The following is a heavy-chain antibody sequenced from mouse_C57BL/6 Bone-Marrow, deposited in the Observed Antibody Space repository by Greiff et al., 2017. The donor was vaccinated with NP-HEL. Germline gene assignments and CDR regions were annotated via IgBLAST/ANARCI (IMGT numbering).Heavy chain of an antibody. Sequence: VKLMESGPELVKPGASVKISCKASGYAFSSSWMNWVKQRPGKGLEWIGRIYPGDGDTNYNGKFKGKATLTADKSSSTAYMQLSSLTSEDSAVYFCAPYYYGSSYGWYFDVWGTGTTVTVSS. J-gene: IGHJ1*03. V-gene: IGHV1-82*01. D-gene: IGHD1-1*01. CDR3: APYYYGSSYGWYFDV. CDR2: IYPGDGDT. CDR1: GYAFSSSW.